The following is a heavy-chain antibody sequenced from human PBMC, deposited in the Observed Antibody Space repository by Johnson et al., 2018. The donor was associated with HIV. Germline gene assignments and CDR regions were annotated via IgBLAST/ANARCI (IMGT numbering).Heavy chain of an antibody. D-gene: IGHD3-10*01. J-gene: IGHJ3*02. CDR2: IYSGGST. CDR3: ARPVSIGWELEDDAFDI. CDR1: RFSVSSKY. V-gene: IGHV3-66*04. Sequence: VHLVESGGGLLQPRGSLRLSCTASRFSVSSKYMSWVRQAPGKGLEWVSVIYSGGSTFYADSVKGRFTISRDNSGNTLYLQMNSLRVEDTALYYCARPVSIGWELEDDAFDIWGQGTMVTVSS.